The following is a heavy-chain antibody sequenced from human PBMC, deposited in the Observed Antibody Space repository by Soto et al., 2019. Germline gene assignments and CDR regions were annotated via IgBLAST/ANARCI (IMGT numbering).Heavy chain of an antibody. V-gene: IGHV4-59*01. CDR2: IYYSGST. CDR3: AIDLRLRX. J-gene: IGHJ4*02. CDR1: GGSISSYY. D-gene: IGHD3-16*01. Sequence: SETLSLTCTVSGGSISSYYWSWIRQPPGKGLEWILYIYYSGSTNYNPSLKSRVAISVDTSKNQFSLKLSSVTAADTAVYYCAIDLRLRXWGQGTLVTVSX.